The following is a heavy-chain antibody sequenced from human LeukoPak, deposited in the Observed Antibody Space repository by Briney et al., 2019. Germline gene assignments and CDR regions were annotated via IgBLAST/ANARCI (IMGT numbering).Heavy chain of an antibody. CDR3: ARQQSRAFDI. Sequence: SQTLSLTCAISGDSVSSNNPAWNWIRQSPSRGLEWLGRTYYRSKWYNDYAVSVKSRITINPDTSKNQFSLQLNFVTAEDTAVYYCARQQSRAFDIWGQGTMVTVSS. V-gene: IGHV6-1*01. CDR1: GDSVSSNNPA. J-gene: IGHJ3*02. CDR2: TYYRSKWYN. D-gene: IGHD6-13*01.